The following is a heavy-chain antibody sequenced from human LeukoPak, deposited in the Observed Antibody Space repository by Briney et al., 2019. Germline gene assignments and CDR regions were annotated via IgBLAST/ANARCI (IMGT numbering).Heavy chain of an antibody. CDR1: GFTFSSYS. J-gene: IGHJ4*02. CDR3: ARVGEIVVVPAAMPAFYYFDY. Sequence: KTGGSLRLSCAASGFTFSSYSMNWVRQAPGKGLEWVLSISSSSSYTYYADSVKGRFTISRDNAKNSLYLQMNSLRAEDTAVYYCARVGEIVVVPAAMPAFYYFDYWGQGTLVTVSS. CDR2: ISSSSSYT. V-gene: IGHV3-21*01. D-gene: IGHD2-2*01.